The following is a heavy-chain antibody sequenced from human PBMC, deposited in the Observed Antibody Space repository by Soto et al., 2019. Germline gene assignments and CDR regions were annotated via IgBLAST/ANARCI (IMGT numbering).Heavy chain of an antibody. J-gene: IGHJ6*02. CDR2: INPNSGDT. CDR3: ASVMGSTAYYYYGLDV. CDR1: GYTFTDFF. D-gene: IGHD2-8*01. Sequence: QVQLVQSGAEVKQPGASVKVSCEASGYTFTDFFIHWVRQAPGQGLEWIGWINPNSGDTNSAQRFQGRVTMTRDTSISTAYMDLSSLRSADTAMYYCASVMGSTAYYYYGLDVWGQGTTVTVSS. V-gene: IGHV1-2*02.